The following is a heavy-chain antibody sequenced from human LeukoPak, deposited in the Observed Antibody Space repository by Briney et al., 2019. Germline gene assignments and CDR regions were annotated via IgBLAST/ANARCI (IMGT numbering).Heavy chain of an antibody. CDR3: ARGGSGWYRYFDY. Sequence: SETLSLTCTVSGGSISSYYWSWIRQPPGKGLEWIGYIYYSGSTNYNPSLKSRVTISVDTSKNQFSLKLSSVTAADTAVYYCARGGSGWYRYFDYWGQGTLVTVSS. D-gene: IGHD6-19*01. CDR1: GGSISSYY. CDR2: IYYSGST. V-gene: IGHV4-59*01. J-gene: IGHJ4*02.